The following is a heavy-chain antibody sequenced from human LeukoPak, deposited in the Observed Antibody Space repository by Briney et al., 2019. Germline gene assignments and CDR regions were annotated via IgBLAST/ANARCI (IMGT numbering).Heavy chain of an antibody. V-gene: IGHV3-23*01. J-gene: IGHJ4*02. CDR1: GFTFSSHG. D-gene: IGHD5-12*01. CDR3: TRDLGWLHYAD. Sequence: GRSLRLSCAASGFTFSSHGMNWVRQTPGKGLEGVSCIGGSGGFITYYADSVKGRFTVSRDNSKNTLYLQMDSLRADDTAIYYCTRDLGWLHYADWGQGTLVTVSS. CDR2: IGGSGGFIT.